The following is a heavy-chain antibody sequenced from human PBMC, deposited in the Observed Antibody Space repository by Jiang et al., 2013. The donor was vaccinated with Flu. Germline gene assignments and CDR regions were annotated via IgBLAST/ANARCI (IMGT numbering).Heavy chain of an antibody. V-gene: IGHV4-39*01. J-gene: IGHJ4*02. Sequence: GLVKPSETLSLTCTVSGGSISSSSYYWGWIRQPPGKGLEWIGSIYYSGSTYYNPSLKSRVTISVDTSKNQFSLKLSSVTAADTAVYYCARHFGYGPTEPFDYWGQGTMVTVSS. CDR1: GGSISSSSYY. CDR2: IYYSGST. D-gene: IGHD4/OR15-4a*01. CDR3: ARHFGYGPTEPFDY.